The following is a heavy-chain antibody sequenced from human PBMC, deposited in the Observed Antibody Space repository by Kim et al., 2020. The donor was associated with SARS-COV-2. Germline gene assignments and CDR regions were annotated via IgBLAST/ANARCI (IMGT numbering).Heavy chain of an antibody. CDR1: GFTFSSYD. Sequence: GGSLRLSCAASGFTFSSYDMHWVRQATGKGLEWVSAIGTAGDTYYPGSVKGRFTISRENAKNSLYLQMNSLRAEDTAVYYCARALAYYDFWSGYYTSKAKGYYYMDVWGKGTTVTVSS. V-gene: IGHV3-13*01. J-gene: IGHJ6*03. CDR3: ARALAYYDFWSGYYTSKAKGYYYMDV. CDR2: IGTAGDT. D-gene: IGHD3-3*01.